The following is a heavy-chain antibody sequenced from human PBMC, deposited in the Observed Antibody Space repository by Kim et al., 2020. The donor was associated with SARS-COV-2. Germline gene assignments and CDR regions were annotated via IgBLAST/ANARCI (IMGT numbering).Heavy chain of an antibody. J-gene: IGHJ6*02. CDR1: GFTVSSNY. Sequence: GGSLRLSCAASGFTVSSNYMSWVRQAPGKGLEWVSVIYSGGSTYYADSVKGRFTISRDNSKNTLYLQMNSLRAEDTAVYYCASPPSIAVAGIYGMDVWGQGTTVTVSS. CDR3: ASPPSIAVAGIYGMDV. CDR2: IYSGGST. V-gene: IGHV3-53*01. D-gene: IGHD6-19*01.